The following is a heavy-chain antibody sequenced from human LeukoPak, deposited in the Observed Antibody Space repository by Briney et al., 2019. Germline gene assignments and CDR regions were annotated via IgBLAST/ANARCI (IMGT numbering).Heavy chain of an antibody. CDR2: MSPNSGNT. V-gene: IGHV1-8*01. D-gene: IGHD3-3*01. Sequence: GASLKVSCKASGYTFTSYDINWVRQATGQGLEWMGWMSPNSGNTGYAQKFQGRVTMTRNTSISTAYMELSSLRSEDTAVYYCARGATIFGVVTQTGDYWGQGTLVTVSS. CDR1: GYTFTSYD. CDR3: ARGATIFGVVTQTGDY. J-gene: IGHJ4*02.